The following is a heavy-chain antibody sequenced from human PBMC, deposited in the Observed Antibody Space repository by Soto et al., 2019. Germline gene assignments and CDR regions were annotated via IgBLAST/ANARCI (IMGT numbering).Heavy chain of an antibody. CDR2: IRSKANSYAT. V-gene: IGHV3-73*01. J-gene: IGHJ5*02. Sequence: PGGSLRLSCAASGFTFSGSAMHWVRQASGKGLEWVGRIRSKANSYATAYAASVKGRFTISRDDSKNTAYLQMNSLKTEDTAVYYCTSRIAAAGTPQNWFDPWGQGTLVTVSS. CDR1: GFTFSGSA. D-gene: IGHD6-13*01. CDR3: TSRIAAAGTPQNWFDP.